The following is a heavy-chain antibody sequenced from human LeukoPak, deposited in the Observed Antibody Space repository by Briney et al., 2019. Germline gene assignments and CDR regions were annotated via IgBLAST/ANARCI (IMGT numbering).Heavy chain of an antibody. CDR2: IYTSGST. CDR3: ARVGGGPDY. Sequence: SETLSLTCTVSGGSISSGSYFWSWIPQPAGKGLEWIGRIYTSGSTNYNPSLKSRVTISVDTSKNHFSLKLTSVTAADTAVYYCARVGGGPDYWGQGTLVTVSS. V-gene: IGHV4-61*02. CDR1: GGSISSGSYF. J-gene: IGHJ4*02. D-gene: IGHD2-15*01.